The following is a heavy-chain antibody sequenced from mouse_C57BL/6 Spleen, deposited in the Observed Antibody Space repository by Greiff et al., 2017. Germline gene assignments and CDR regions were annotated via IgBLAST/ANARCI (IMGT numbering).Heavy chain of an antibody. CDR2: INPNNGGT. CDR1: GYTFTDYN. V-gene: IGHV1-18*01. CDR3: ARALITTVVAPFDY. D-gene: IGHD1-1*01. J-gene: IGHJ2*01. Sequence: EVKLQESGPELVKPGASVKIPCKASGYTFTDYNMDWVKQSHGKSLEWIGDINPNNGGTIYNQKFKGKATLTVDKSSSTAYMELRSLTSEDTAVYYCARALITTVVAPFDYWGQGTTLTVSS.